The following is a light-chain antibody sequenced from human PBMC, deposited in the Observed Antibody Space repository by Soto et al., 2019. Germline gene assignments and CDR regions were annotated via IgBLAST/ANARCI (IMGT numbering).Light chain of an antibody. CDR3: QQYGSSPPWIT. J-gene: IGKJ3*01. CDR1: QSVSSSY. V-gene: IGKV3-20*01. Sequence: EIVLTQSPGTLSLSPGERATLSCRASQSVSSSYLAWYQQKPGQAPRLLIYGASSRATGIPDRFSGSGSGTDFTLTISGLEPEDFAVYYCQQYGSSPPWITFGPGTKVDIK. CDR2: GAS.